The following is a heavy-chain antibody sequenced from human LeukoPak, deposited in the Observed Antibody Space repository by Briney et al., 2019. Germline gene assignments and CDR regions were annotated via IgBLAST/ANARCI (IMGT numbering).Heavy chain of an antibody. Sequence: SQTLSLTCAISGDSVSSNSAAWNWIRQSPSRGLEWLGRTYYRSKWYNDYAVSVKSRITINPDTSKNQFSLKLSSVTAADTAVYYCARDRGPIWFGEFLLTKNDNDAFDIWGQGTMVTVSS. CDR3: ARDRGPIWFGEFLLTKNDNDAFDI. D-gene: IGHD3-10*01. J-gene: IGHJ3*02. CDR1: GDSVSSNSAA. V-gene: IGHV6-1*01. CDR2: TYYRSKWYN.